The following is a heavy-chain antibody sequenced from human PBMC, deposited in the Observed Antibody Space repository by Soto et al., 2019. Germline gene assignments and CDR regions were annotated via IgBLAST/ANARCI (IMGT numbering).Heavy chain of an antibody. CDR1: GDTFTSYG. CDR2: ISAYNGNT. CDR3: ATLAMVRGNYYFDY. J-gene: IGHJ4*02. D-gene: IGHD3-10*01. Sequence: ASVKVSCKASGDTFTSYGISWVRQAPGQGLEWMGWISAYNGNTNYAQKLQGRVTMTTDTSTSTAYMELRSLRSDDTAVYYCATLAMVRGNYYFDYWGQGTLVTVSS. V-gene: IGHV1-18*01.